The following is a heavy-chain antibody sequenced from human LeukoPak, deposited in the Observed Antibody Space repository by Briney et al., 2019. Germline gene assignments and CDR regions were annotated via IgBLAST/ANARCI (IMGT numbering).Heavy chain of an antibody. CDR3: ARVGGMGYIVVVPAAHTKDAFDI. J-gene: IGHJ3*02. CDR1: GFTFDDYG. V-gene: IGHV3-20*04. Sequence: PGGSLRLSCAASGFTFDDYGMSWVRQAPGKGLEWVSGINWNGGSTGYADSVKGRFTISRDNAKNSLYLQMNSLRAEDTALYYCARVGGMGYIVVVPAAHTKDAFDIWGQGTMVTVSS. D-gene: IGHD2-2*01. CDR2: INWNGGST.